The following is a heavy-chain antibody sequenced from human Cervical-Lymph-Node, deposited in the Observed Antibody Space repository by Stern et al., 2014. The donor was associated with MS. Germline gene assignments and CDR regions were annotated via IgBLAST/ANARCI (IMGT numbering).Heavy chain of an antibody. CDR1: GFTFSGYS. V-gene: IGHV3-21*01. Sequence: VQLVESGGGLVKPGESLIVSCAASGFTFSGYSMTWVRQAPGKGLEWVARISSGNNYIDYAESMKCLFITSRDNSKNSLFLRIDSLSLEDTATYYCARYRFGIYGVGWFDLWGQGTLVTVFS. J-gene: IGHJ5*02. D-gene: IGHD4-17*01. CDR3: ARYRFGIYGVGWFDL. CDR2: ISSGNNYI.